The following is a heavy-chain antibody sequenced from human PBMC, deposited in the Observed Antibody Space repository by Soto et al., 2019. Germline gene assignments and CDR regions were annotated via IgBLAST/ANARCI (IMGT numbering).Heavy chain of an antibody. D-gene: IGHD1-1*01. V-gene: IGHV1-2*04. CDR1: GYTFTGYY. CDR2: INPNSGGT. CDR3: ARGPELEDYYYMDV. J-gene: IGHJ6*03. Sequence: ASVKVSCKASGYTFTGYYMHWVRQAPGQGLEWMGWINPNSGGTNYAQKFQGWVTMTRDTSISTAYMELSRLRSDDTAVYYCARGPELEDYYYMDVWGKGTTVTVSS.